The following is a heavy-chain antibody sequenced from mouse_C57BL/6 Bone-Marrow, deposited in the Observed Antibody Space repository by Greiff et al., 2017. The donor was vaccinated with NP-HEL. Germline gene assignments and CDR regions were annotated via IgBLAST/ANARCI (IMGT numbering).Heavy chain of an antibody. V-gene: IGHV1-50*01. J-gene: IGHJ4*01. CDR2: IDPSDSYT. CDR3: ARRTY. CDR1: GYTFTSYW. Sequence: QVQLQQPGAELVKPGASVKLSCKASGYTFTSYWMQWVKQRPGQGLEWIGEIDPSDSYTNYNQKFKGKATLTVDTSSSTAYMQLSSLTSEDSAVYYCARRTYGGQGTSVTVSS.